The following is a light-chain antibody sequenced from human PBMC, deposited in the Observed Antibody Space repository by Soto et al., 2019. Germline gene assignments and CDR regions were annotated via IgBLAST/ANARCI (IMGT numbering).Light chain of an antibody. Sequence: QSVLTQPPSASGSPGQSVTISCTGTSSDVGGYNFVSWYQQHPGKAPKLMIYDINKRPSGVPDRFSGSKSGNTASLTVSGLQAEDEADYYCSSYAGRNNYVFGSGTKVTVL. CDR2: DIN. CDR3: SSYAGRNNYV. J-gene: IGLJ1*01. CDR1: SSDVGGYNF. V-gene: IGLV2-8*01.